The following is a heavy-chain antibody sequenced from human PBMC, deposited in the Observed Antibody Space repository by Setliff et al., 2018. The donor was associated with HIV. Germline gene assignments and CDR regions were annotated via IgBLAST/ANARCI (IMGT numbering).Heavy chain of an antibody. D-gene: IGHD2-21*02. CDR2: ISLSGST. CDR1: GYSLSSASY. Sequence: PSETLSLTCSVSGYSLSSASYWGWIRQSPEKGLERIGSISLSGSTYYNPSLQSRVTISIDMSKNQFSLNLNSVTAADTAVYYCARGQGCGGGCHYAFEMWGQGTMVTVSS. V-gene: IGHV4-38-2*02. J-gene: IGHJ3*02. CDR3: ARGQGCGGGCHYAFEM.